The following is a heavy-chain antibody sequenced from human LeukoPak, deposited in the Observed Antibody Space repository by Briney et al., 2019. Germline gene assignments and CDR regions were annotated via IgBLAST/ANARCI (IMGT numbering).Heavy chain of an antibody. CDR3: ARSGRYYESSGYYYVAY. J-gene: IGHJ4*02. D-gene: IGHD3-22*01. Sequence: SETLSLTCTVSGASISSYYWSWIRQPPGKGLEWIGYIYNSGSTNYNPSLKSRVTISVNTSTNQFSLKLSSVTAADTAVYYCARSGRYYESSGYYYVAYWGQGTLVTVSS. CDR1: GASISSYY. V-gene: IGHV4-59*08. CDR2: IYNSGST.